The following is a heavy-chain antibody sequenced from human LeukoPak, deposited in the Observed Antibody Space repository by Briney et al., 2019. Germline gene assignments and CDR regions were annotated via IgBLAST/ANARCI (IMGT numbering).Heavy chain of an antibody. D-gene: IGHD2-15*01. CDR3: AKSALLGYCSGGSCGYFDY. CDR1: GFTFSSYA. V-gene: IGHV3-23*01. CDR2: ISGSGGST. Sequence: GGSLRLSCAASGFTFSSYAMSWVRRAPGKGLEWVSAISGSGGSTYYADSVKGRFTISRDNSKNTLYLQMNSLRAEDTAVYYCAKSALLGYCSGGSCGYFDYWGQGTLVTVSS. J-gene: IGHJ4*02.